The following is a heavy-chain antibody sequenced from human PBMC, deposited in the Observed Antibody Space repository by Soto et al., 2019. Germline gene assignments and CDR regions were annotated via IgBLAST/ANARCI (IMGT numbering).Heavy chain of an antibody. CDR2: ISWNSGSI. J-gene: IGHJ6*02. CDR1: GFTFDDYA. CDR3: AKDTRPYCSSTSCPEYGMDV. V-gene: IGHV3-9*01. D-gene: IGHD2-2*01. Sequence: SLRLSCAASGFTFDDYAMQWVRQAPGKGLEWVSGISWNSGSIGYADSVKGRFTISRDNAKNSLYLQMNSLRAEDTALYYCAKDTRPYCSSTSCPEYGMDVWGQGTTVTVSS.